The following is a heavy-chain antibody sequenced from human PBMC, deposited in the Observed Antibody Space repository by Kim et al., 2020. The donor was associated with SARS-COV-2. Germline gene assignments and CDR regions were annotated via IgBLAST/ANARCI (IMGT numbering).Heavy chain of an antibody. Sequence: GGSLRLSCAASGFTFSNYAMSWVRQAPGKGLEWVSAISGSRGSTYYADADSVKGRFIISRDNSKNTLFLQMNSLRGEDTAVYYCAKGGSGYDSDAFDIWGQGTMVTVSS. CDR1: GFTFSNYA. CDR3: AKGGSGYDSDAFDI. J-gene: IGHJ3*02. D-gene: IGHD5-12*01. CDR2: ISGSRGST. V-gene: IGHV3-23*01.